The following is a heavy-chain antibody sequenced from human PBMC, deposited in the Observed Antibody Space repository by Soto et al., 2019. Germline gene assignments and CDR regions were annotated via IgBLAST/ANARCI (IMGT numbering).Heavy chain of an antibody. CDR2: ISYDGSNK. CDR3: ARDSYQATSAFDI. D-gene: IGHD2-2*01. Sequence: GVPNSLSRGAAWVNIGSYAVHCVRKTPGKGLEWVAVISYDGSNKYYADSVKGRFTISRDNSKNTLYLQMNSLRAEDTAVYYCARDSYQATSAFDIWGQGTMVTV. V-gene: IGHV3-30-3*01. CDR1: WVNIGSYA. J-gene: IGHJ3*02.